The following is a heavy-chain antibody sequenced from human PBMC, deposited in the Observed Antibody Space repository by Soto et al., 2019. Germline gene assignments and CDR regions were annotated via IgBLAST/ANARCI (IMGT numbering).Heavy chain of an antibody. D-gene: IGHD3-22*01. CDR3: ARQIYDSDTGPNFQYYFDS. V-gene: IGHV5-10-1*01. J-gene: IGHJ4*02. CDR1: GYSFAGYW. CDR2: IDPSDSQT. Sequence: GESLKISCKGSGYSFAGYWITWVRQKPGKGLEWMGRIDPSDSQTYYSPSFRGHVTISVTKSITTVFLQWSSLRASDTAMYYCARQIYDSDTGPNFQYYFDSWGQGTPVTASS.